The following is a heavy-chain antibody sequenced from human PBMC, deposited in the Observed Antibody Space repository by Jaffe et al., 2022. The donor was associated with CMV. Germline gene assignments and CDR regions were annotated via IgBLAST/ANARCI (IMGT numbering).Heavy chain of an antibody. CDR1: GVSISGSSFY. CDR3: ARHKLLWFGEFNNWFDP. V-gene: IGHV4-39*01. Sequence: QLQLQESGPGLVKPSETLSLTCTVSGVSISGSSFYWGWIRQPPGKGLEWIGSIYHSGITYDNPSLKSRATMSVDTSKNQFSLKLTSVTAADTAVYYCARHKLLWFGEFNNWFDPWGQGTLVTVSS. J-gene: IGHJ5*02. CDR2: IYHSGIT. D-gene: IGHD3-10*01.